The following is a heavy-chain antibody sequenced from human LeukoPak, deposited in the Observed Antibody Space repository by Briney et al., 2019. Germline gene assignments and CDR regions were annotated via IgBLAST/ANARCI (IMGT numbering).Heavy chain of an antibody. D-gene: IGHD4-23*01. V-gene: IGHV4-31*03. CDR1: GGSITSDIFY. CDR2: IHNSRGT. Sequence: SETLSLTCTVSGGSITSDIFYWNWIRQHPGKGLEWIGSIHNSRGTSYNPSLESRLTISVDTSGNQFFLKMSYVTAADTAMYYCGKVGGNSNSWGQGTLVTVSS. CDR3: GKVGGNSNS. J-gene: IGHJ5*02.